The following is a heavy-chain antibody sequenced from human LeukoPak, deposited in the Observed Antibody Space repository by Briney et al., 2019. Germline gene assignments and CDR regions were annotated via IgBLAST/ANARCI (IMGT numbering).Heavy chain of an antibody. D-gene: IGHD3-22*01. CDR2: ISGSGSST. J-gene: IGHJ4*02. CDR3: AKLVVVIAPPLLFDY. Sequence: PGGSLRLSCAASGFTFSNYAMTWVRQAPGKGLEWVSGISGSGSSTYYADSVKGRFTISRDNSKNTLYLQMNSLRAEDTAVYYCAKLVVVIAPPLLFDYWGQGTLVTVSS. V-gene: IGHV3-23*01. CDR1: GFTFSNYA.